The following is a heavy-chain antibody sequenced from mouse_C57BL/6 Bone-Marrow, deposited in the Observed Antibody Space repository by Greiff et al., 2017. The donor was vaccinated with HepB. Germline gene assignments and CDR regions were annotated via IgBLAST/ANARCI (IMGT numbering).Heavy chain of an antibody. Sequence: EVKLLESGPELVKPGDSVKISCKASGYSFTGYFMNWVMQSHGKSLEWIGRINPYNGDTFYNQKFKGKATLTVDKSSSTAHMELRSLTSEDSAVYYCARSRFITTVVANYYAMDYWGQGTSVTVSS. J-gene: IGHJ4*01. CDR3: ARSRFITTVVANYYAMDY. V-gene: IGHV1-20*01. CDR1: GYSFTGYF. CDR2: INPYNGDT. D-gene: IGHD1-1*01.